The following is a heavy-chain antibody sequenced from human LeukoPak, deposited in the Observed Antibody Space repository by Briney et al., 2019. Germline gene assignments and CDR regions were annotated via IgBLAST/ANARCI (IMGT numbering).Heavy chain of an antibody. V-gene: IGHV4-39*07. Sequence: SETLSLTCTVSGGSISSSSYYWGWIRQPPGKGLEWIGSIYYSGSTYYNPSLKSRVTISVDTSKNQFSLKLSSVTAADTAVYYCAREGYAKGYYMDVWGKGTTVTVSS. CDR1: GGSISSSSYY. D-gene: IGHD2-8*01. CDR3: AREGYAKGYYMDV. J-gene: IGHJ6*03. CDR2: IYYSGST.